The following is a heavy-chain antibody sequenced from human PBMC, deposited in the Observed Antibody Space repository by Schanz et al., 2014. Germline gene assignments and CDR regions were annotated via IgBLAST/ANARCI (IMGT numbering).Heavy chain of an antibody. D-gene: IGHD4-17*01. CDR3: ARGYGDSPTDF. Sequence: QVHLVQSGAEVHKPGASLKISCKTSGYTFTDYPINWVRQAPGQGLEWMGRIIPILGIANYAQKFQGRVTITADRSTSTAYMELSSLRSEDTAVYYCARGYGDSPTDFWGQGTLVTVSS. CDR2: IIPILGIA. J-gene: IGHJ4*02. CDR1: GYTFTDYP. V-gene: IGHV1-69*09.